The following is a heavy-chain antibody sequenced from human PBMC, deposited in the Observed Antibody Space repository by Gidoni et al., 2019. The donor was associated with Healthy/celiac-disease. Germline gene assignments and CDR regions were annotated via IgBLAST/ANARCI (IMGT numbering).Heavy chain of an antibody. D-gene: IGHD4-17*01. V-gene: IGHV3-33*01. CDR2: IWYDGSNK. J-gene: IGHJ6*02. CDR1: GFTFSSYG. CDR3: ARDRTTVTRYYYYYYGMDV. Sequence: QVQLVESGGGVVQPGRSLRLSCAASGFTFSSYGMHWVRQAPGKGLEGVAVIWYDGSNKYYADSVKGRFTISRDNSKNTLYLQMNSLRAEDTAVYYCARDRTTVTRYYYYYYGMDVWGQGTTVTVSS.